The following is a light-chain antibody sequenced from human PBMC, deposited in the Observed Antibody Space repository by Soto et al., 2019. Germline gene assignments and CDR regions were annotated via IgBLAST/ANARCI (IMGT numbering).Light chain of an antibody. V-gene: IGLV1-40*01. CDR3: QSYDSSLSGSKV. J-gene: IGLJ1*01. CDR2: GNS. CDR1: SSNIGAGYD. Sequence: QPVLTQPPSVSGAPGQRVTISCTGSSSNIGAGYDVHWYQQFPGTAPKLLIYGNSNRPSGVPDRFSGSKSGTSASLAITGLQAEDEADYYCQSYDSSLSGSKVFGTGTKLTVL.